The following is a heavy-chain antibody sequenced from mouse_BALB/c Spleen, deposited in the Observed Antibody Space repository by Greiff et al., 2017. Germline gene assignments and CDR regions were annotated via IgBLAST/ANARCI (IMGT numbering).Heavy chain of an antibody. CDR1: GFTFSSYG. Sequence: DVKLVESGGDLVKPGGSLKLSCAASGFTFSSYGMSWVRQTPDKRLEWVATISSGGSYTYYPDSVKGRFTISRDNAKNTLYLQMSSLKSEDTAMYYCARATVAMDYWGQGTSVTVSS. V-gene: IGHV5-6*02. CDR2: ISSGGSYT. D-gene: IGHD1-1*01. CDR3: ARATVAMDY. J-gene: IGHJ4*01.